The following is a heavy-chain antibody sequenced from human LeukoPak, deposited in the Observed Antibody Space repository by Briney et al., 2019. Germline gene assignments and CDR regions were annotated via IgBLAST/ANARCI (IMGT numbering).Heavy chain of an antibody. J-gene: IGHJ5*02. V-gene: IGHV4-34*01. D-gene: IGHD1-26*01. CDR2: INHSGST. Sequence: GSLRLSCAASGFTFSSYSINWVRQAPGKGLEWIGEINHSGSTNYNPSLKSRVTISVDTSKNRFSLRLSSVTAADTAVYYCARDLGGSYSSETWFDPWGQGTLVTVSS. CDR3: ARDLGGSYSSETWFDP. CDR1: GFTFSSYS.